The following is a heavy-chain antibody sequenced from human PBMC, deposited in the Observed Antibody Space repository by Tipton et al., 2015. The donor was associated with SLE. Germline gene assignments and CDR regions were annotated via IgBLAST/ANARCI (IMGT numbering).Heavy chain of an antibody. V-gene: IGHV4-34*01. CDR3: ARGLGTHDYGDY. J-gene: IGHJ4*02. CDR1: GFTFSSYG. Sequence: LRLSCAASGFTFSSYGMHWVRLAPGTGLEWIWEINHSGSTTYNPALKSRVTISVDTSKNQFPLKLSSVTAAETAVYYCARGLGTHDYGDYWGQGTPVTVSS. D-gene: IGHD3-16*01. CDR2: INHSGST.